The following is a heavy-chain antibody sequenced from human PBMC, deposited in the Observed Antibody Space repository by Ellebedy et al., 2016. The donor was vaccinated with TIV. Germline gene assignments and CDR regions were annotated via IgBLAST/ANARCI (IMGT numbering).Heavy chain of an antibody. CDR2: ISSDGSYT. CDR3: AKDRTSGDGYWVFDN. D-gene: IGHD5-18*01. J-gene: IGHJ4*02. CDR1: GLTFSNYW. Sequence: GESLKISCAASGLTFSNYWMHWVRQAPGKGLEWVSHISSDGSYTPYADSVKGRFTISRDNSKRTVDLQMNSLRAEDTAVYFCAKDRTSGDGYWVFDNWGQGTLVSVSS. V-gene: IGHV3-74*01.